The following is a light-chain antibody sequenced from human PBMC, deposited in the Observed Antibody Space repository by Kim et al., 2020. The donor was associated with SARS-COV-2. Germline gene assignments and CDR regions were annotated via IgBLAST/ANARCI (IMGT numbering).Light chain of an antibody. CDR3: QQYGSSH. CDR2: GAS. V-gene: IGKV3-20*01. CDR1: QSVSSSY. Sequence: EIVLTQSPGTLSLSPGERATLSCRASQSVSSSYLAWYQQKPGQAPRLLIYGASSRATGIPDRFSGSGSGTDFTLTISRLESEDFAVYYCQQYGSSHFGGGTKLEI. J-gene: IGKJ4*01.